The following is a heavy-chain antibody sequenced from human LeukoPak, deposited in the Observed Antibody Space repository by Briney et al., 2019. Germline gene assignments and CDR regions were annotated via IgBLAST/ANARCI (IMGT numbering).Heavy chain of an antibody. CDR1: GYTFTN. V-gene: IGHV1-2*02. J-gene: IGHJ4*02. CDR3: ARGAGYCSSTSCPYGDYALFDY. D-gene: IGHD2-2*01. CDR2: INPNSGGT. Sequence: ASVKVSCKASGYTFTNIHWVRQAPGQGLEWMGWINPNSGGTNYAQKFQGRVTMTRDTSISTAYMELSSLRSDDTAVYYCARGAGYCSSTSCPYGDYALFDYWGQGTLFTVSS.